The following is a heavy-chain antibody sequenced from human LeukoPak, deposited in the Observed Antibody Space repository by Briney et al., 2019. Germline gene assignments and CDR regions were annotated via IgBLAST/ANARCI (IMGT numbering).Heavy chain of an antibody. D-gene: IGHD1-26*01. CDR2: ISGSGGRT. V-gene: IGHV3-23*01. J-gene: IGHJ4*02. Sequence: GGSLRLSCAASGFTFSSYAMSWVRQAPGKGLEWVSAISGSGGRTHYADSVKGRFTISRDNAKNSLYLQMNSLRAEDTALYYCAKSGTSFSFDYWGQGTLVTVSS. CDR3: AKSGTSFSFDY. CDR1: GFTFSSYA.